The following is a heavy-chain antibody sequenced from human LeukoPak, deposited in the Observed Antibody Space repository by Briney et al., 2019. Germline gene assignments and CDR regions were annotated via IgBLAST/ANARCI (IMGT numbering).Heavy chain of an antibody. CDR3: ARRLRLGDTHVDAFDV. J-gene: IGHJ3*01. CDR1: GDSIESHN. CDR2: VFYSSIA. Sequence: SETLSLTCTVSGDSIESHNWGWIRQPPGKGLEWIGHVFYSSIADLNRSLKSLVTISMDTSRNVVSLMLTSVTAADTAIYYCARRLRLGDTHVDAFDVWGHGTLVTVSS. V-gene: IGHV4-59*11. D-gene: IGHD1-26*01.